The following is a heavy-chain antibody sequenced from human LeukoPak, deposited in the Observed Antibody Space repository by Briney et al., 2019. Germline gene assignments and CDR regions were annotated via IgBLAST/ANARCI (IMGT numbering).Heavy chain of an antibody. CDR3: ARDHRDWGVFDY. J-gene: IGHJ4*02. D-gene: IGHD7-27*01. CDR2: IDSTGSYI. CDR1: GLIFSTYG. V-gene: IGHV3-21*01. Sequence: GGSLRLSCEASGLIFSTYGMNWVRQAPGKGLEWVSSIDSTGSYIYYADSLQGRFTISRDNAKNSLYLQMNSLRADDTAVYYCARDHRDWGVFDYWGQGTLVTVSS.